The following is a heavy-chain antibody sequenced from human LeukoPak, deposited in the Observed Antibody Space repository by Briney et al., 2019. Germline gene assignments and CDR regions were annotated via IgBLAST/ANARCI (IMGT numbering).Heavy chain of an antibody. D-gene: IGHD3-10*01. V-gene: IGHV4-61*01. Sequence: SETLSLTCTVSGGSVSSTSHYWSWIRRPPGKELEWIGYIYYSGNTKYNPSLKSRVRISVDTSKNQFSLKLSSVTAADTAVYYCARAAMVRGVIIKNYYYGMDVWGQGTTVTVSS. CDR1: GGSVSSTSHY. CDR3: ARAAMVRGVIIKNYYYGMDV. CDR2: IYYSGNT. J-gene: IGHJ6*02.